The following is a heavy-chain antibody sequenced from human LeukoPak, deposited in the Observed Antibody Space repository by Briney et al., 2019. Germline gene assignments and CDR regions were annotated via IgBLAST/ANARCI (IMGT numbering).Heavy chain of an antibody. V-gene: IGHV4-59*08. J-gene: IGHJ4*02. CDR1: GVSMSSYY. CDR3: ARQPYMLGAYYFDY. D-gene: IGHD1-26*01. Sequence: SETLSLTCTVSGVSMSSYYWSWIRQPPGKGLEWIGYIFYSGSTNYNPSLKSRVTLSVDTSKNQFSLKLGSVTAADTAVYYCARQPYMLGAYYFDYWGQGTLVTVSS. CDR2: IFYSGST.